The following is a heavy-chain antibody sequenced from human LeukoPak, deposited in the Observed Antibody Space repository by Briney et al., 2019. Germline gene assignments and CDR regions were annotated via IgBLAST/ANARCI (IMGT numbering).Heavy chain of an antibody. J-gene: IGHJ4*02. CDR1: GFTFSSCA. Sequence: PGRSLRLSCAASGFTFSSCAMHWVRQAAGKGLEWVAVISYDGSNKYYADSVKGRFTISRDNSKNTLYLQMNSLRAEDTAVYYCAKGIQKLRFLEWLHIYFDYWGQGTLVTVSS. D-gene: IGHD3-3*01. CDR2: ISYDGSNK. CDR3: AKGIQKLRFLEWLHIYFDY. V-gene: IGHV3-30-3*01.